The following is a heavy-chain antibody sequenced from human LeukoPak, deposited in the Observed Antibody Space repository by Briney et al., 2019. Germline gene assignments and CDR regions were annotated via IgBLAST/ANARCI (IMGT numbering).Heavy chain of an antibody. Sequence: KPGGSLRLSCAASGFTFSDYYMSWIRQAPGKGLEWVSYISSSGSTIYYADSVKGRFTISRDNAKNSLYLQMNSLRAEDTAVYYCATPNYYYYYMDVWGKGTTVTVSS. J-gene: IGHJ6*03. CDR1: GFTFSDYY. V-gene: IGHV3-11*04. CDR2: ISSSGSTI. CDR3: ATPNYYYYYMDV.